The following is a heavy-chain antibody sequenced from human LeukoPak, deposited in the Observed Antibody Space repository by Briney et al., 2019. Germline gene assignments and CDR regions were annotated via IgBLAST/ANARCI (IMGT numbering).Heavy chain of an antibody. CDR3: ARDVEGPAKYYFDY. Sequence: PGGSLRLSCEASGFTFSSYAMHWVRRAPGKGLEWVAVISVDGRDKHHVDSVKGRFTISRDNSKSTLYLQMNSLRGDDTAVYFCARDVEGPAKYYFDYWGQGTLVTVSS. V-gene: IGHV3-30*04. CDR2: ISVDGRDK. CDR1: GFTFSSYA. D-gene: IGHD2-2*01. J-gene: IGHJ4*02.